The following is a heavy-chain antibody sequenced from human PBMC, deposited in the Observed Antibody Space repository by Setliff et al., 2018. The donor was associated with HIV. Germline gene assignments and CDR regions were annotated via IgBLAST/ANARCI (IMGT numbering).Heavy chain of an antibody. D-gene: IGHD5-12*01. J-gene: IGHJ4*02. Sequence: SVKVSCKASGYTFTTYGISWVRQAPGQGLEWMGGIIPVFRTANYAQKFQGRVTITADESTSTAYMELSSLRSEDTAVYYCARGATITYYFDYWGQGTLVTVSS. V-gene: IGHV1-69*13. CDR3: ARGATITYYFDY. CDR2: IIPVFRTA. CDR1: GYTFTTYG.